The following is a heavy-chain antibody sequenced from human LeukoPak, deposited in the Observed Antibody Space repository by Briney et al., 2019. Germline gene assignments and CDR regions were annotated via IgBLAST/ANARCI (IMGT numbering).Heavy chain of an antibody. CDR1: GFTFDDYA. J-gene: IGHJ4*02. CDR3: ARDPTYSSSWHYFDY. V-gene: IGHV3-9*01. D-gene: IGHD6-13*01. Sequence: GGSLRLSCAASGFTFDDYAMHWVRQAPGKGLEWVSGISWNSGDIGYADSVKGRFTISRDNAKNSLYLQMNSLRAEDTAVYYCARDPTYSSSWHYFDYWGQGTLVTVSS. CDR2: ISWNSGDI.